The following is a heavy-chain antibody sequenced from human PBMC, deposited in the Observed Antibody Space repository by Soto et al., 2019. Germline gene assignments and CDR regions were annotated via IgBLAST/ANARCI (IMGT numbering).Heavy chain of an antibody. Sequence: GASVKVSCKASGYTFTSYGISWVRQAPGQGLEWMGWISAYNGNTNYAQKLQGRVTMTTDTSTSTAYMELRSLRSEDTAVYYCAATAISPGEGWFDPWGQGTLVTVSS. V-gene: IGHV1-18*04. J-gene: IGHJ5*02. CDR1: GYTFTSYG. CDR2: ISAYNGNT. CDR3: AATAISPGEGWFDP. D-gene: IGHD2-21*02.